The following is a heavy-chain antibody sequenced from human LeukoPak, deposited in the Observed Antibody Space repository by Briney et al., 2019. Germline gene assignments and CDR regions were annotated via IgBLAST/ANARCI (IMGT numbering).Heavy chain of an antibody. V-gene: IGHV3-23*01. CDR1: GFISSNYA. D-gene: IGHD6-19*01. J-gene: IGHJ6*03. CDR3: VSNPTHGGWPKPRYYYYMDV. CDR2: IRGSDGTT. Sequence: GGSLRLSCAAPGFISSNYAMSWVRQTLVKGLEWVSTIRGSDGTTYYADSVKGRFTISRDNSKNTLYLQMDSLRVEDTAVYYCVSNPTHGGWPKPRYYYYMDVWGKGTTVTVSS.